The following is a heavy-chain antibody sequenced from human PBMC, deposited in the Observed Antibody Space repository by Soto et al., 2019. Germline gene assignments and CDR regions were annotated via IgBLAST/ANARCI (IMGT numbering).Heavy chain of an antibody. Sequence: EVQLVESGGGLVEPGGSLRLSCAASGITFSKAWMNWDRKAPGKGLEYIGRIRSKTDGGTTEYAAPVEGRFTVSRDDSKNTLYLQMSGLKTEDTAVYYCTTTRPGTNVFDNWGQGTLVTVSS. CDR2: IRSKTDGGTT. CDR3: TTTRPGTNVFDN. D-gene: IGHD6-13*01. J-gene: IGHJ3*02. CDR1: GITFSKAW. V-gene: IGHV3-15*01.